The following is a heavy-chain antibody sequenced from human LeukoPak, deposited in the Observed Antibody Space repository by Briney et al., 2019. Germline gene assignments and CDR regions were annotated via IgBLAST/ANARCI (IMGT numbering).Heavy chain of an antibody. CDR1: GLTFTSYG. Sequence: GGSLRLSWAASGLTFTSYGMHWVRQAPGKGLEWVGMIWYDGSHIKYADSVEGRFSISRDTSKNTLYLQMNSLRADDTAVYYCARGIPIPATHPIDYWGQGSLVTVSS. J-gene: IGHJ4*02. D-gene: IGHD2-21*01. V-gene: IGHV3-33*03. CDR3: ARGIPIPATHPIDY. CDR2: IWYDGSHI.